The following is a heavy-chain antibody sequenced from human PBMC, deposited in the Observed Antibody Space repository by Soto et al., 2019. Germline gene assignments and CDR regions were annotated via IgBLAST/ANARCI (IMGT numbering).Heavy chain of an antibody. D-gene: IGHD2-21*02. CDR3: ALNGGVIVVVTAIRHYYYGMDV. CDR1: GGTFSSYA. V-gene: IGHV1-69*13. Sequence: VASVKVSCKASGGTFSSYAISWVRQAPGQGLEWMGGIIPIFGTANYAQKFQGRVTITADESTSTAYMELSSLRSEDTAVYYCALNGGVIVVVTAIRHYYYGMDVWGQGTTVTVSS. CDR2: IIPIFGTA. J-gene: IGHJ6*02.